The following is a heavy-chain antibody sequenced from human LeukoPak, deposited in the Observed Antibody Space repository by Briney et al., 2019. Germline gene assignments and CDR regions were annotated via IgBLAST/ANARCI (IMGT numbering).Heavy chain of an antibody. D-gene: IGHD3-10*01. CDR3: ARGAGLLSYFDY. V-gene: IGHV4-59*01. Sequence: SETLSLTCTVSGGSISSYYWSWIRQPPGKGLEWIGYIYYSGSTYYNPSLKSRVTISVDTSKNQFSLKLSSVTAADTAVYYCARGAGLLSYFDYWGQGTLVTVSS. CDR2: IYYSGST. J-gene: IGHJ4*02. CDR1: GGSISSYY.